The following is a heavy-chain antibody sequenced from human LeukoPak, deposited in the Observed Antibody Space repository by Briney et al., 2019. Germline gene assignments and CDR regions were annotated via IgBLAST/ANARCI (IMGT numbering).Heavy chain of an antibody. CDR2: IIPILGIA. D-gene: IGHD3-10*01. V-gene: IGHV1-69*02. J-gene: IGHJ4*02. Sequence: SEKVSCKGSVGTFSSYTISWVRQGPGQGLEWGGRIIPILGIANHAQKFQGRVTITADRSTSTAYMELRSLRSEDTAVYYCARGFGSGRLDYWGQGTLVTVSS. CDR3: ARGFGSGRLDY. CDR1: VGTFSSYT.